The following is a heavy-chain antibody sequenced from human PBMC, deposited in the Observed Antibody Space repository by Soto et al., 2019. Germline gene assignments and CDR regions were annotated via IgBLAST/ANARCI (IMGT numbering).Heavy chain of an antibody. CDR2: INHSGST. CDR1: GGSFSGYY. V-gene: IGHV4-34*01. D-gene: IGHD3-3*01. Sequence: PSETLSLTCAVYGGSFSGYYWSWIRQPPGKGLEWIGEINHSGSTNYNPSLKSRVTISVDTSKNQFSLKLSSVTAADTAVYYCARGNRRDFWSGYYTRGTWFDYWGQGTLVTVSS. CDR3: ARGNRRDFWSGYYTRGTWFDY. J-gene: IGHJ5*01.